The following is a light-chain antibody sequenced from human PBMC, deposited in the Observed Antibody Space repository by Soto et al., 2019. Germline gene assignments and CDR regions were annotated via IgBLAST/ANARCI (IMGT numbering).Light chain of an antibody. CDR3: TSYTSRGTYV. Sequence: QSALTQPASVSGSPGQSITISCTGTSSDVGGYNYVSWHQQHPGKAPKLTIYDVSSRPSGVSNRFSASKSGNTASLTISGLQAEDEADYYCTSYTSRGTYVFGTGTKVTVL. V-gene: IGLV2-14*01. J-gene: IGLJ1*01. CDR2: DVS. CDR1: SSDVGGYNY.